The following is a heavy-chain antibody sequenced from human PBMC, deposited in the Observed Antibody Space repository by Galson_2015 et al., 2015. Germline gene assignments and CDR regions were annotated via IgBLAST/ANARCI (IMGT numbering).Heavy chain of an antibody. CDR3: ARAADQYFDS. D-gene: IGHD4-11*01. J-gene: IGHJ4*02. Sequence: SVKVSCKAFGYSFTTSDYIHWVRQAPGQGLEWMGIINPSDGIANYTEKFQGGVTMTRDTSTSSVYIDVSRLRSEDTAVYYCARAADQYFDSWGQGTPVTVSS. V-gene: IGHV1-46*01. CDR1: GYSFTTSDY. CDR2: INPSDGIA.